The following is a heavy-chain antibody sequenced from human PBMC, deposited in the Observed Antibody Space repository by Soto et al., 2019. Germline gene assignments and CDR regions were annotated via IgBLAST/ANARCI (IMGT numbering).Heavy chain of an antibody. J-gene: IGHJ4*02. V-gene: IGHV4-39*01. CDR2: IYHTGTT. CDR3: TGERYSSPVI. D-gene: IGHD3-16*02. CDR1: GGSISSGDYY. Sequence: QLQELGPRLVKPSETLSLTCTVSGGSISSGDYYWGWVRQPPGKGLEWIGSIYHTGTTYYNPSLKSRLIMSVDSSENQFSLRLNSVTVTDTAVYYCTGERYSSPVIWGQGTLVTVSS.